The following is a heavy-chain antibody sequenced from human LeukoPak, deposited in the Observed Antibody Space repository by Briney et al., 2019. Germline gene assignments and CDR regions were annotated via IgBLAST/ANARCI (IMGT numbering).Heavy chain of an antibody. Sequence: GGSLRLSCAASGFTSSSYAMHWVRQAPGKGLEWVAVISYDGSNKYYADSVKGRFTISRDNSKNTLYLQMNSLRAEDTAVYYCARDREWLDYYYYYMDVWGKGTTVTISS. D-gene: IGHD6-19*01. CDR2: ISYDGSNK. CDR3: ARDREWLDYYYYYMDV. V-gene: IGHV3-30*04. CDR1: GFTSSSYA. J-gene: IGHJ6*03.